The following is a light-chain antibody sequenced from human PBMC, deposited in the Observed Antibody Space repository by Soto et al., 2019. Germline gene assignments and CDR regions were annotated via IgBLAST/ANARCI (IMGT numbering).Light chain of an antibody. CDR2: GAS. V-gene: IGKV1-5*01. Sequence: DIQMTQSPSTLTASVGDRAIITCRASQRVARWLAWYQQKPGKAPKVLISGASNLESRVPSRFSGSGFGTQFTLTISSLQPDDSATYYCQQYDTNWTFGQGTKVEI. CDR1: QRVARW. CDR3: QQYDTNWT. J-gene: IGKJ1*01.